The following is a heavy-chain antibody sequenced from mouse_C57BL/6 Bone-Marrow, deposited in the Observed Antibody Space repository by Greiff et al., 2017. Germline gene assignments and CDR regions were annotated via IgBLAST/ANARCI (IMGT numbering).Heavy chain of an antibody. D-gene: IGHD2-5*01. J-gene: IGHJ1*03. CDR3: ARTGDSNFGYWYFDV. CDR2: FHPYNDDT. Sequence: VQLQQSGAELVKPGASVKMSCKASGYTFTTYPIEWMKQNHGKSLEWIGNFHPYNDDTKYNEKFKGKATLTVEKSSSTVYLELSRLTSDDSAVYYCARTGDSNFGYWYFDVWGTGTTVTVSS. CDR1: GYTFTTYP. V-gene: IGHV1-47*01.